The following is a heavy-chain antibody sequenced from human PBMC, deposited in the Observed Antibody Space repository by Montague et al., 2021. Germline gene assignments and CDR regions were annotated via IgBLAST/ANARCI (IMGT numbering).Heavy chain of an antibody. J-gene: IGHJ5*02. D-gene: IGHD2-8*01. CDR2: NHSSGNS. V-gene: IGHV4-39*01. CDR3: KRPRGYCTNDTCYFWFDP. CDR1: GGSISRSSYY. Sequence: SETLSLTCTVSGGSISRSSYYWGWIRHPPGKELEWIGNNHSSGNSYYNPTLKSRITITADTSKNQLSLNLSSVTADDTAVYYCKRPRGYCTNDTCYFWFDPWGQGILVTVSS.